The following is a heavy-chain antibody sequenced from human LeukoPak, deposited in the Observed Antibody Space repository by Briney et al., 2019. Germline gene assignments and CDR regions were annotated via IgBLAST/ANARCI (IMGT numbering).Heavy chain of an antibody. V-gene: IGHV4-59*08. CDR3: ARLAQVEYFDY. CDR1: GGSISSYY. J-gene: IGHJ4*02. Sequence: PSQTLSLTCTVSGGSISSYYWSWIRQPPGKGLEWIGYIYYSGSTNYNPSLKSRVTISADTSKNQFSLKLSSVTAADTAVYYCARLAQVEYFDYWGQGTLVTVSS. D-gene: IGHD2-15*01. CDR2: IYYSGST.